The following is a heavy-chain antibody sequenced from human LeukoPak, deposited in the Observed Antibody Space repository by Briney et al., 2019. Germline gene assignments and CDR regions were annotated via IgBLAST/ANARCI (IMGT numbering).Heavy chain of an antibody. CDR1: GYTFTSYY. CDR3: AREGTSSIAARYYYMDV. CDR2: INPSGGST. Sequence: ASVKVSCKASGYTFTSYYMHWVRQAPGQGLEWMGIINPSGGSTSYAQKFQGRVTMTRDTSTSTVYMELSRLRSDDTAVYYCAREGTSSIAARYYYMDVWGKGTTVTVSS. J-gene: IGHJ6*03. V-gene: IGHV1-46*01. D-gene: IGHD6-6*01.